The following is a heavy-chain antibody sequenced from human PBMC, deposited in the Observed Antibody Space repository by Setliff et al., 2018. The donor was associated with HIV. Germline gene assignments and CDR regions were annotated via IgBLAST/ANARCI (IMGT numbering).Heavy chain of an antibody. CDR2: TYYSGRT. Sequence: SETLSLTCTVSGGPISSYYWSWIRQPPGKGLEWIGYTYYSGRTNYNPSLKSRVTISVDTSRNQFSLKLSSVTAADTAVYYCARHRPLYSSGWYSIWYYYYYMDVWGKGTTVTVSS. J-gene: IGHJ6*03. CDR3: ARHRPLYSSGWYSIWYYYYYMDV. CDR1: GGPISSYY. V-gene: IGHV4-59*08. D-gene: IGHD6-19*01.